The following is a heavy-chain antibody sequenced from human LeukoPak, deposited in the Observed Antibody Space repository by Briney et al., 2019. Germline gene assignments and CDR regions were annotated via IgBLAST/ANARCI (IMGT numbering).Heavy chain of an antibody. CDR3: AREGYSYGYLGY. Sequence: GSVKVSYKASGYTFTSYGISWVRQAPGQGLEWMGWISAYNGNTNYAQKLQGRVTMTTDTSTSTAYMELRSLRSDDTAVYYCAREGYSYGYLGYWGQGTLVTVSS. CDR2: ISAYNGNT. V-gene: IGHV1-18*01. J-gene: IGHJ4*02. CDR1: GYTFTSYG. D-gene: IGHD5-18*01.